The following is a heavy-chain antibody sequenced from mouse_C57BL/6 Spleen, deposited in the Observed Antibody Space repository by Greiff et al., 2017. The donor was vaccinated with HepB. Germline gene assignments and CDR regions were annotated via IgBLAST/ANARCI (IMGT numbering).Heavy chain of an antibody. J-gene: IGHJ2*01. V-gene: IGHV1-59*01. Sequence: QVQLQQPGAELVRPGTSVKLSCKASGYTFTSYWMHWVKQRPGQGLEWIGVIDPSDSYTNYNQKFKGKATLTVDTSSSTAYMQLSSLTSEDSAVYYCARRGYGSSYRDYFDYWGQGTTLTVSS. CDR2: IDPSDSYT. CDR1: GYTFTSYW. D-gene: IGHD1-1*01. CDR3: ARRGYGSSYRDYFDY.